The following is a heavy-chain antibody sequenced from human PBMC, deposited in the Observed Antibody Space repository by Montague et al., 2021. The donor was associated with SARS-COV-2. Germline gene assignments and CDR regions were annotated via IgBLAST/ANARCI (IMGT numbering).Heavy chain of an antibody. D-gene: IGHD3-22*01. V-gene: IGHV4-4*07. CDR3: ARGALFYDSSGYYSDAFDI. CDR1: GGSISSYY. Sequence: SETLSITCTVSGGSISSYYWNWIRQSAGKGLEWIGRIYTSGGTNYDPSLKSRVTMSVDTSKNQFPLKLSSVTAADTAVYYCARGALFYDSSGYYSDAFDIWGQGTMVTVSS. CDR2: IYTSGGT. J-gene: IGHJ3*02.